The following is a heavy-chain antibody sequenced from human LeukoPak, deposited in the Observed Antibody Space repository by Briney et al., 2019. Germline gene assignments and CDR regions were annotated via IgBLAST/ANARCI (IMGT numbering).Heavy chain of an antibody. J-gene: IGHJ4*02. CDR3: ARRRRLGPSLDC. Sequence: PSETLSLTCTVSGGSINSSFYWDWIRQPPGKGLEWIGSVYYNGTTYYNTSFKSRITISVDTSKTVLSLKLTSVTAADTAVYFCARRRRLGPSLDCWGQGTLVAVSS. CDR2: VYYNGTT. CDR1: GGSINSSFY. D-gene: IGHD1-26*01. V-gene: IGHV4-39*01.